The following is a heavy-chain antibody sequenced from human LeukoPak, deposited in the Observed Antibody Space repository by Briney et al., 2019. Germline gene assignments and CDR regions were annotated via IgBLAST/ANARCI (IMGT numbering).Heavy chain of an antibody. CDR2: IYHSGST. J-gene: IGHJ6*02. D-gene: IGHD6-13*01. V-gene: IGHV4-59*01. Sequence: SETLSLTCTVSGGSISTYYWNWIRQLPGKGLEWIGYIYHSGSTNYNPSLQSRVTISVDTSKNQFSLNLNSVTAADTAVYYCARYYSRGYYYGMDVWGQGTTVTVSS. CDR1: GGSISTYY. CDR3: ARYYSRGYYYGMDV.